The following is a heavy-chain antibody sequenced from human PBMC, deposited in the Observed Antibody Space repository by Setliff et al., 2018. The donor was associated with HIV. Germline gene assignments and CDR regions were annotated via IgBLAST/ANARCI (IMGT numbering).Heavy chain of an antibody. J-gene: IGHJ6*03. CDR2: ISGSGGVM. Sequence: PGGSLRLSCAASGFTFNTYSMNWVRQAPGKGLEWVSYISGSGGVMAYADSVKGRFTISRDNSKSTLYLQMNSLGDGDTALYYCAKNTPSNINYPYYYYMDVWGKGTTVTVSS. D-gene: IGHD1-7*01. CDR1: GFTFNTYS. CDR3: AKNTPSNINYPYYYYMDV. V-gene: IGHV3-48*02.